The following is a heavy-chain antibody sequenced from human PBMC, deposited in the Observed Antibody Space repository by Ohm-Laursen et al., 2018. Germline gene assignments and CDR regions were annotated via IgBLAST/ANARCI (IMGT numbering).Heavy chain of an antibody. J-gene: IGHJ1*01. Sequence: ASVKVSCKASGYTFTGYYMHWVRQAPGQGLEWMGWINPNSGATNYAQKFQGRVAMTTDTSLKTAYMELSSVRSDDTGVYYCAGGGLSVAGAEYFQYWGQGTLVTVSS. CDR1: GYTFTGYY. D-gene: IGHD6-19*01. CDR2: INPNSGAT. CDR3: AGGGLSVAGAEYFQY. V-gene: IGHV1-2*02.